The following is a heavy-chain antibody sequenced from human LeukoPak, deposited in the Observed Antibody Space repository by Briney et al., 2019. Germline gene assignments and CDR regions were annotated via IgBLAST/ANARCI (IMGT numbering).Heavy chain of an antibody. Sequence: SVKVSCKASGGTFSSYAIRWVRQDPGQGLEWMGGIIPISGTANYAQKFQGRVTITADESTSTAYMELSSLRSEDTAVFYCARDLNWNDDRHAFDIWGQGTMVTVSS. J-gene: IGHJ3*02. CDR3: ARDLNWNDDRHAFDI. V-gene: IGHV1-69*13. CDR2: IIPISGTA. D-gene: IGHD1-20*01. CDR1: GGTFSSYA.